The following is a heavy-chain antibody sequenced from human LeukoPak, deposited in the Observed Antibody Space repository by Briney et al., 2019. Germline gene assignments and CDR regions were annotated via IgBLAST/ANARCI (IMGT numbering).Heavy chain of an antibody. Sequence: ASVKVSCKASGYTFTSYGISWVRQAPGQGLEWMGWISAYNGNTNYAQKLQGRVTMTTDTSTSTAYVELRSLRSDDTAVYYCARVPQPYYDILTGYYWVVDYWGQGTLVTVSS. CDR3: ARVPQPYYDILTGYYWVVDY. CDR1: GYTFTSYG. J-gene: IGHJ4*02. CDR2: ISAYNGNT. D-gene: IGHD3-9*01. V-gene: IGHV1-18*01.